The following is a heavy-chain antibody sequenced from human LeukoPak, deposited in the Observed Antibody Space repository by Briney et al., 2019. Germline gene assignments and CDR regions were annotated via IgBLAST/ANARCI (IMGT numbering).Heavy chain of an antibody. J-gene: IGHJ4*02. CDR1: GGTFSSYA. CDR2: IIPIFGTA. D-gene: IGHD3-10*01. CDR3: AGEYYYGSGSYYSSFDY. V-gene: IGHV1-69*13. Sequence: ASVKVSCKASGGTFSSYAISWVRQAPGQGLEWMGGIIPIFGTANYAQKFQGRVTITADESTSTAYMELSSLRSEDTAVYYCAGEYYYGSGSYYSSFDYWGQGTLVTVSS.